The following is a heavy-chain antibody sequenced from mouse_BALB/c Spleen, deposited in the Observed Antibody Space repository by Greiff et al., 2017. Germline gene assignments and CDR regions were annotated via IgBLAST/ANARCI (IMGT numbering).Heavy chain of an antibody. CDR3: SSYYGNYGFDY. D-gene: IGHD2-1*01. Sequence: EVQVEESGPGLVKPSQSLSLSCTVTGYSFTSDYVWNWIRQFPGNKLEWMGYISYSGSTSYNPSLKSRNSITLDTSKNQFSLQLNSVTTEDTATYYCSSYYGNYGFDYWGQGTLVTVSA. J-gene: IGHJ3*01. V-gene: IGHV3-2*02. CDR1: GYSFTSDYV. CDR2: ISYSGST.